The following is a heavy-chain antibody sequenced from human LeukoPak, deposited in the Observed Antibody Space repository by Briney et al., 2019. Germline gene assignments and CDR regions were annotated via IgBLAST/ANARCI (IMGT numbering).Heavy chain of an antibody. D-gene: IGHD2-8*01. J-gene: IGHJ3*02. Sequence: SGGSLRLSCAASGFTLCDYLMHWLRQAPGKGLVWVSRISSDGSTTNYADSVKGRFTISRDNAKNTLYLQMNSLRAEDTAVYYCARDMCIDACVIWGRGTMVTVSS. V-gene: IGHV3-74*01. CDR1: GFTLCDYL. CDR2: ISSDGSTT. CDR3: ARDMCIDACVI.